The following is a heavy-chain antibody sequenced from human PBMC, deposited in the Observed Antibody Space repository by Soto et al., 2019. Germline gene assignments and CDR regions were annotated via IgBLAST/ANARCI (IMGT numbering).Heavy chain of an antibody. CDR3: TTDWENWNYPYAPFDP. V-gene: IGHV3-15*01. CDR1: GFTFSSAW. D-gene: IGHD1-7*01. J-gene: IGHJ5*02. CDR2: IKSKTDGGTT. Sequence: RGSLVISCASSGFTFSSAWMSWVRQAPGKGLEWVGRIKSKTDGGTTDYAAPVKGRFTISRDDSKNTLYLQMNSLKTEDTAVYYCTTDWENWNYPYAPFDPWGQGTMVTVSS.